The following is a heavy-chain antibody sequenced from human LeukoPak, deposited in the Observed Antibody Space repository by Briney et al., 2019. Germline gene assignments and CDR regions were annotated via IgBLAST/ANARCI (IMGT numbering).Heavy chain of an antibody. V-gene: IGHV1-3*01. Sequence: ASVKVSCKASGYTFTSYAMHWVRQAPGQRLEWMGWINAGNGNTKYSQKFQGRVTITRDTSASTAYMELSSLRSEDTAVYYCARDRYYDYVWGSSISDAFDIWGQGTMVTVSS. CDR3: ARDRYYDYVWGSSISDAFDI. CDR1: GYTFTSYA. J-gene: IGHJ3*02. CDR2: INAGNGNT. D-gene: IGHD3-16*01.